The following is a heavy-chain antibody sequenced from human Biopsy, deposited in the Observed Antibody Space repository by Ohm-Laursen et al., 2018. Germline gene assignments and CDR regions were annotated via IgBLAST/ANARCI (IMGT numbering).Heavy chain of an antibody. J-gene: IGHJ6*02. Sequence: GTLSLTCEVYGKTFSDYYWSWIRQPPGKGLEWIGEINHRGSTNYNPSLKSRVTISVDTSKNQFSLKLRSVTAADTAVYYCARAVDYYDPYYYYGLDVWSQGTTVTVSS. CDR3: ARAVDYYDPYYYYGLDV. D-gene: IGHD3-16*01. V-gene: IGHV4-34*01. CDR1: GKTFSDYY. CDR2: INHRGST.